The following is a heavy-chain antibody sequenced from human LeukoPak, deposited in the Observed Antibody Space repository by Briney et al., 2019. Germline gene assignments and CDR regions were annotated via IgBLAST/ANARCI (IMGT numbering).Heavy chain of an antibody. V-gene: IGHV1-18*01. D-gene: IGHD6-19*01. CDR3: ARDPSNTSGWKTWFDP. J-gene: IGHJ5*02. CDR2: ISAYNGNT. Sequence: ASVKVSCKASGYTFTSYGISWVRQAPGQGLEWMGWISAYNGNTNYAQKLQGRVTMTTDTSTTTAYLELRSLTSDDTAVYYCARDPSNTSGWKTWFDPWGQGTLVTVSS. CDR1: GYTFTSYG.